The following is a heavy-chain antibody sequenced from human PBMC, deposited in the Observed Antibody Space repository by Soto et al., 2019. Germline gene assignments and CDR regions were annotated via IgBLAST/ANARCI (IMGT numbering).Heavy chain of an antibody. V-gene: IGHV4-61*01. CDR3: ARHRLIAAPGTFDY. J-gene: IGHJ4*02. CDR1: GAYMRNDYYY. Sequence: PSETLSLPCTVSGAYMRNDYYYWSWVRPDTGKGLEGIRYIHYTGSTAYNPSLQSRVTISVDTSKNQFSLKLRSVTAADTAVYFCARHRLIAAPGTFDYWGQGALVTVSS. CDR2: IHYTGST. D-gene: IGHD6-13*01.